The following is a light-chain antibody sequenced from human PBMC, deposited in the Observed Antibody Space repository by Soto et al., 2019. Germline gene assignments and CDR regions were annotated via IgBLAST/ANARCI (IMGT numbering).Light chain of an antibody. J-gene: IGLJ2*01. CDR3: SSYTSSSTVV. CDR1: SSDVGGYNY. V-gene: IGLV2-14*03. Sequence: QSALTQPASVSGSPGQSITISCTGNSSDVGGYNYVSWYQQHPGKAPKLMIYDVSNRPSGVSNRFSGSKSVTAASLTISGLQAEDAADYYCSSYTSSSTVVFGGGTKLTVL. CDR2: DVS.